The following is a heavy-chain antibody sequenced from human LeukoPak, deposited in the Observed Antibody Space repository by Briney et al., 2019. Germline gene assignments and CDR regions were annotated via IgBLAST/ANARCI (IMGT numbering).Heavy chain of an antibody. CDR1: GFTFSSYG. J-gene: IGHJ4*02. V-gene: IGHV3-33*01. CDR2: IWYDGSNK. D-gene: IGHD6-19*01. Sequence: GRSLRLSCAASGFTFSSYGMHWVRQAPGKGLEWVAVIWYDGSNKYYADSVKGRFTISRDNSKNTLYLQMNSLRAEDTAVYYCARDGEWLVLPLDYWGQGTLVTVSS. CDR3: ARDGEWLVLPLDY.